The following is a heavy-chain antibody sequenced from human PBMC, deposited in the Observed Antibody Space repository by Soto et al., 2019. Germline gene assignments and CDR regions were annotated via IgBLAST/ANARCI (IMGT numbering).Heavy chain of an antibody. D-gene: IGHD3-9*01. CDR2: IYYSGST. J-gene: IGHJ4*02. CDR1: GGSISSGGYY. CDR3: ASSDYDILTGPHTASLDY. V-gene: IGHV4-31*01. Sequence: QVQLQESGPGLVKPSQTLSLTCTVSGGSISSGGYYWSWIRQHPGKGLEWIGYIYYSGSTYYNPSLKSQVTISVDTSKNQFSLKLSSVTAADTAVYYCASSDYDILTGPHTASLDYWGQGTLVTVSS.